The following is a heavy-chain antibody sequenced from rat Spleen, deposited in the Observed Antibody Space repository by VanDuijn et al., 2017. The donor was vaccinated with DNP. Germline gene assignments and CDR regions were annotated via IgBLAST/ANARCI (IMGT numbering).Heavy chain of an antibody. Sequence: EVQLVESGGDLVQPGRSLKLSCVASGFTFSYYWMAWIRQVPGKGLEWIASITGGSGTTSYPDAVKGRFMISRDDTKNTLSLQMNSLRSEDTATYYCARSRGPLDYWGQGVMVTVSS. CDR2: ITGGSGTT. CDR3: ARSRGPLDY. CDR1: GFTFSYYW. J-gene: IGHJ2*01. D-gene: IGHD1-11*01. V-gene: IGHV5-31*01.